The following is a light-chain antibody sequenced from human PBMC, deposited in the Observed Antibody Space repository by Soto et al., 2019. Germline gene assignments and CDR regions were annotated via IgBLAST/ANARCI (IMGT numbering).Light chain of an antibody. CDR1: SSDVGGYNY. CDR3: SSYASTFTLV. V-gene: IGLV2-14*03. Sequence: QSALTQPASVSGSPGQSITISCTGTSSDVGGYNYVSWYQQHPGKAPKLMIYDVNIRPSGVSDRFSGSKSGNTASLIISGLQAEDEADYYCSSYASTFTLVFGSGTKLTVL. CDR2: DVN. J-gene: IGLJ1*01.